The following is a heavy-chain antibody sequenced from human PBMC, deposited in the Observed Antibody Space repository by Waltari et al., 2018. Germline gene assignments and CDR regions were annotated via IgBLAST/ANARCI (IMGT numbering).Heavy chain of an antibody. D-gene: IGHD2-15*01. Sequence: EVQLLESGGGLVQPGGSLRLSCTASGFTFRHYAMTWVRQAPGKGLEWVASITGDGGNTYYIDSVKGRFTISRDNSQNTLYLQMNSLRAEDTAVYYCAKAPVGSCNDASCYPLDNWGQGTLVTASS. CDR3: AKAPVGSCNDASCYPLDN. CDR1: GFTFRHYA. V-gene: IGHV3-23*01. CDR2: ITGDGGNT. J-gene: IGHJ4*02.